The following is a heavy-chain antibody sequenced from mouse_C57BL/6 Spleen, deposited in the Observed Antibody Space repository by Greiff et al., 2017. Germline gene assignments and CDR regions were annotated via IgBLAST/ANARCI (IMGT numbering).Heavy chain of an antibody. J-gene: IGHJ4*01. D-gene: IGHD2-3*01. V-gene: IGHV5-17*01. CDR2: ISSGSSTI. CDR1: GFTFSDYG. Sequence: EVQLQQSGGGLVKPGGSLKLSCAASGFTFSDYGMHWVRQAPEKGLEWVAYISSGSSTIYYADTVKGRFTISRDNAKNTLFLQMTSLRSEDTAMYYCARRDGYPYAMDYWGQGTSVTVSS. CDR3: ARRDGYPYAMDY.